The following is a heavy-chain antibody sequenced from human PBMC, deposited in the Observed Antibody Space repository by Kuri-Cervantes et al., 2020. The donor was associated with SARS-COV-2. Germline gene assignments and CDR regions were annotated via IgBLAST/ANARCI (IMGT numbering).Heavy chain of an antibody. D-gene: IGHD4-17*01. J-gene: IGHJ6*02. CDR1: GGTFSSYA. CDR3: ARDAPVRENYYYYGMDV. Sequence: KVSCKASGGTFSSYAISWVRQAPGQGLEWMGGIIPIFGTANYAQKSQGRVTITADESTSTAYMELSSLRSEDTTVYYCARDAPVRENYYYYGMDVWGQGTTVTVSS. V-gene: IGHV1-69*01. CDR2: IIPIFGTA.